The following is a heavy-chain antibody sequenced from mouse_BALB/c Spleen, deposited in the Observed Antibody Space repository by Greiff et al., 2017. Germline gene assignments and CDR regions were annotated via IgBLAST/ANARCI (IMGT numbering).Heavy chain of an antibody. J-gene: IGHJ3*01. V-gene: IGHV1S81*02. CDR2: INPSNGRT. Sequence: QVQLQQPGAELVKPGASVKLSCKASGYTFTSYWMYWVKQRPGQGLEWIGEINPSNGRTNYNEKFKSKATLTVDKSSSTAYMQLSSLTSEDSAVYYCALFYRYDGFAYWGQGTLVTVSA. D-gene: IGHD2-14*01. CDR1: GYTFTSYW. CDR3: ALFYRYDGFAY.